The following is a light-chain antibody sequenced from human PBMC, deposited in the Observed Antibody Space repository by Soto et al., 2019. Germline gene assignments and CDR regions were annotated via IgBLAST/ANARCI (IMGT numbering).Light chain of an antibody. CDR3: QQYNSWPQIT. J-gene: IGKJ5*01. CDR2: AAS. V-gene: IGKV1-8*01. CDR1: QGISSY. Sequence: AIRMTQSPSSLSASTGDRVTITCRASQGISSYLAWYQQKPGKAPELLIYAASTLQSGVPSRFSGSGSGTDFTLTISSLQSEDFAVYYCQQYNSWPQITFGQGTRLEIK.